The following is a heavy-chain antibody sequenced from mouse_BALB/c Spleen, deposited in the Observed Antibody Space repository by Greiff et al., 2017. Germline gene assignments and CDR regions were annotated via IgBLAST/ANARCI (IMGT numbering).Heavy chain of an antibody. CDR2: INPYNDGT. V-gene: IGHV1-14*01. D-gene: IGHD2-14*01. CDR3: ASYYRYDGGYYAMDY. J-gene: IGHJ4*01. CDR1: GYTFTSYV. Sequence: VHVKQSGPELVKPGASVKMSCKASGYTFTSYVMHWVKQKPGQGLEWIGYINPYNDGTKYNEKFKGKATLTSDKSSSTAYMELSSLTSEDSAVYYCASYYRYDGGYYAMDYWGQGTSVTVSS.